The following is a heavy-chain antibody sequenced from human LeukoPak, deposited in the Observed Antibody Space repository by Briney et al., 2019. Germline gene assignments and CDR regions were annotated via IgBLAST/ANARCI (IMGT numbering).Heavy chain of an antibody. V-gene: IGHV1-69*13. CDR1: GGTFTSYA. CDR3: ARAVVVAATLRGMDV. D-gene: IGHD2-15*01. J-gene: IGHJ6*04. CDR2: IILIFGAA. Sequence: SVKVSCKASGGTFTSYAISWVRQAPGQGLEWMGGIILIFGAANYAQKFQGRVTITADESTSTAYMELSSLRSEDTAVYYCARAVVVAATLRGMDVWGKGTTVTVSS.